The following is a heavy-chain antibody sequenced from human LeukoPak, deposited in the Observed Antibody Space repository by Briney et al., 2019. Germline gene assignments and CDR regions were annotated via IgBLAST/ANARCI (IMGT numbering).Heavy chain of an antibody. CDR3: AKVVSFKYYGSGSPLDY. Sequence: GGAPRLPLAASGFTLRSYWMHRVRPAPGKGVGRGGVISYYGSNKYYADSVKGRFTISRDNSKNTLYLQMNSLRAEDTAVYYCAKVVSFKYYGSGSPLDYWGQGTLVTVSS. CDR2: ISYYGSNK. V-gene: IGHV3-30*18. D-gene: IGHD3-10*01. CDR1: GFTLRSYW. J-gene: IGHJ4*02.